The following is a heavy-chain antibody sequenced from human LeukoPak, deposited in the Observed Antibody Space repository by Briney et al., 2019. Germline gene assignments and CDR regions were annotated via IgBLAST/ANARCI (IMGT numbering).Heavy chain of an antibody. CDR1: GFTFSSYW. J-gene: IGHJ4*02. V-gene: IGHV3-7*04. D-gene: IGHD2-2*01. CDR3: ARGGYCSSTSFPYFDY. CDR2: IKQDGSEK. Sequence: PGGSLRLSCAASGFTFSSYWMSWVRQAPGKGLEWVANIKQDGSEKYYVDSVKGRFTISRDNAKNSLYLQMNSLRAEDTAVYCCARGGYCSSTSFPYFDYWGQGTLVTVSS.